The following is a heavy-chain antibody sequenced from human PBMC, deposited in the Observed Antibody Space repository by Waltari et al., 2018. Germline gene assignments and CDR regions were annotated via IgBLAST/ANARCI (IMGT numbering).Heavy chain of an antibody. V-gene: IGHV1-69-2*01. J-gene: IGHJ4*02. D-gene: IGHD3-10*01. CDR2: IDPEDGET. CDR1: GYTFMDYF. Sequence: EVELVQSGAEVKKPGATVKISCKASGYTFMDYFMHWVQQAPGQGLEWRGGIDPEDGETVYSEKYQGRVTITAETATDTAYMGLSSLTSGDTAVYYCAPLPGGSGQTFDYWGQGTLVTVSS. CDR3: APLPGGSGQTFDY.